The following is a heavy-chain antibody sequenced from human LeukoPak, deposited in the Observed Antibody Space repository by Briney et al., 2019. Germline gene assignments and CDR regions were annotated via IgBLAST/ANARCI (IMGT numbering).Heavy chain of an antibody. J-gene: IGHJ5*02. V-gene: IGHV5-51*01. CDR2: IYPRDSGT. CDR1: GYSFTSYW. Sequence: PGESLKISCKGSGYSFTSYWIGWVRQMPGKGLAWMGIIYPRDSGTRYSPSFQGQGTISADKSISTAYLQWSSLKASDTAMYYCARSIAAAGVNWFDPWGQGTLVTVSS. CDR3: ARSIAAAGVNWFDP. D-gene: IGHD6-13*01.